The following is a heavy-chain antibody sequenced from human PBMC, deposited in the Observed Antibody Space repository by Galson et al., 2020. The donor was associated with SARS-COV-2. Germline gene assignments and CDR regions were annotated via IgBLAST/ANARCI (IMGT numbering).Heavy chain of an antibody. D-gene: IGHD6-19*01. Sequence: ETSETLSLTCTVSGGSISSSSYYWGWIRQPPGKGLEWIGSIYYSGSTYYNPSLKSRVTISVDTSKNQFSLKLSSVTAADTAVYYCSIVLGIAVGTNENWFDPWGQGTLVTVSS. CDR2: IYYSGST. CDR3: SIVLGIAVGTNENWFDP. CDR1: GGSISSSSYY. J-gene: IGHJ5*02. V-gene: IGHV4-39*01.